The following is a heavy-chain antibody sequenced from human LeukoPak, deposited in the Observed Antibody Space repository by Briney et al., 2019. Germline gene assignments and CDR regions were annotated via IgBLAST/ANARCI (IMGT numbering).Heavy chain of an antibody. CDR1: GFTFSSYA. CDR2: ISGSGGST. CDR3: AKGPAIVGATDYLY. D-gene: IGHD1-26*01. Sequence: PGGSLRLSCAASGFTFSSYAMSWVRQAPGKGLEWVSAISGSGGSTYYADSVKGRFTISRDNSKNTLYLQMNSLRAEDTAVYYWAKGPAIVGATDYLYWGQGTLVTVSS. J-gene: IGHJ4*02. V-gene: IGHV3-23*01.